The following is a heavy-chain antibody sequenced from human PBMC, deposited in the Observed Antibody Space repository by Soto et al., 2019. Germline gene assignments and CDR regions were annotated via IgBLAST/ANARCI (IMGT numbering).Heavy chain of an antibody. CDR3: ARESTYYYDSSGSDDAFDI. V-gene: IGHV3-33*01. D-gene: IGHD3-22*01. CDR2: IWYDGSNK. Sequence: GGSLRLSCAASGFTFSSYGMHWVRQAPGKGLEWVAVIWYDGSNKYYADSVKGRFTISRDNSKNTLYLQMNSLRAEDTAVYYCARESTYYYDSSGSDDAFDIWGQGTMVTVSS. CDR1: GFTFSSYG. J-gene: IGHJ3*02.